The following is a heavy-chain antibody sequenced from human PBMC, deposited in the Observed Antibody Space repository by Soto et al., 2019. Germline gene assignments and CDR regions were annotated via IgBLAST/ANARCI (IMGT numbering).Heavy chain of an antibody. D-gene: IGHD1-26*01. CDR1: GFTFSSYA. V-gene: IGHV3-23*01. CDR2: ISGRGGST. CDR3: ARRGSGSYYAY. Sequence: EVQLLESGGGLVQPGGSLRLSCAASGFTFSSYAMRWVRQAPVKGLEWVSAISGRGGSTYYADSVKGRFTISRDNTKNPLYLQMNSLRGEETAVYYLARRGSGSYYAYWRQGTVGTVSS. J-gene: IGHJ4*02.